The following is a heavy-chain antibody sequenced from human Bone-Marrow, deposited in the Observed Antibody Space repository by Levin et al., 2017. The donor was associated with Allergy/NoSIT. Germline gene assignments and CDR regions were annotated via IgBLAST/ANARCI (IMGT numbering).Heavy chain of an antibody. CDR1: GFTFDDYA. V-gene: IGHV3-9*01. CDR2: ISWNSGSI. CDR3: AKSPYGSGTTHTGAFDI. Sequence: GGSLRLSCAASGFTFDDYAMHWVRQAPGKGLEWVSGISWNSGSIGYADSVKGRFTISRDNAKNSLYLQMNSLRAEDTALYYCAKSPYGSGTTHTGAFDIWGQGTMVTVSS. D-gene: IGHD3-10*01. J-gene: IGHJ3*02.